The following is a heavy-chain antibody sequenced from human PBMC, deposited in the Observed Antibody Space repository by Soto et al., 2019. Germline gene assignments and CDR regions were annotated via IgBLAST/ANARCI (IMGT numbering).Heavy chain of an antibody. J-gene: IGHJ4*01. CDR1: GFTFSAYA. CDR2: ISYDGSNK. D-gene: IGHD4-17*01. V-gene: IGHV3-30*18. Sequence: PGGSLRLSCAASGFTFSAYAIHWVRQAPGKGLEWVAVISYDGSNKYYADSVKGRFTISRDNSKNTLYLQMNSLRAEDAAVYYCAKDTSKDYGDYVLGYWGQGTLVTVSS. CDR3: AKDTSKDYGDYVLGY.